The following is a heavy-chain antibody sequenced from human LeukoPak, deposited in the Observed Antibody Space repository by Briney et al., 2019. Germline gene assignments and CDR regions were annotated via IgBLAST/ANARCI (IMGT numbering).Heavy chain of an antibody. CDR1: GFTVSSNC. J-gene: IGHJ6*02. CDR3: GTWAFYHSLDV. CDR2: IYSGGST. Sequence: PGGSLRLSCAAFGFTVSSNCMSWVRQAPGKGLEWVSVIYSGGSTYYADSVKGRFTISRDNSKDSLYLQMNSLTTDDTALYYCGTWAFYHSLDVWGQGTTATVSS. V-gene: IGHV3-53*05. D-gene: IGHD2/OR15-2a*01.